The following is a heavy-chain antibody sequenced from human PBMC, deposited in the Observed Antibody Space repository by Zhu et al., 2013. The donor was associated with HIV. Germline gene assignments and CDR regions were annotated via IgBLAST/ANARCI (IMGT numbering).Heavy chain of an antibody. CDR3: VTSIDYYDSSGYTS. J-gene: IGHJ5*02. Sequence: QVQLVQSGAEVKKPGSSVKVSCKASGGTFNNYRINWVRQAPGQGLEWMGGLMPIFRTAYYAQNLQGRVTITADESSSTAYMELSSLRSEDTAIYYCVTSIDYYDSSGYTSWGQGTLVTVSS. V-gene: IGHV1-69*01. CDR1: GGTFNNYR. D-gene: IGHD3-22*01. CDR2: LMPIFRTA.